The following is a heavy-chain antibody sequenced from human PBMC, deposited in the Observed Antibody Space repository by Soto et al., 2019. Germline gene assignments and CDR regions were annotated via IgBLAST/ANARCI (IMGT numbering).Heavy chain of an antibody. CDR3: ARGQITYYYGSGSYYPPHYFDY. J-gene: IGHJ4*02. V-gene: IGHV4-34*01. Sequence: SETQSLTCAVYGGSFRCYYWSWIRQNPGKGLEWIGEINHSGSTNYNPSLKSRVTISVDTSKNQFSLKLSSVTAADTAVYYCARGQITYYYGSGSYYPPHYFDYWGQGTLVTVSS. CDR1: GGSFRCYY. CDR2: INHSGST. D-gene: IGHD3-10*01.